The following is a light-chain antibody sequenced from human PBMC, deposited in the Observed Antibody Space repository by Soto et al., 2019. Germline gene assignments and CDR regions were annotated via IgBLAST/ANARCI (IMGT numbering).Light chain of an antibody. CDR3: QTWGTGFQF. CDR1: SGHSSYA. J-gene: IGLJ2*01. CDR2: LNNDGSH. V-gene: IGLV4-69*01. Sequence: QSVLTQSPSSSASLGASVKLTCTLSSGHSSYAIAWHQKQPGKGPRYLMDLNNDGSHTKGDGIPDRFSGSSSGADRYLFISSLQSEDEADYYCQTWGTGFQFFGGGTKLTVL.